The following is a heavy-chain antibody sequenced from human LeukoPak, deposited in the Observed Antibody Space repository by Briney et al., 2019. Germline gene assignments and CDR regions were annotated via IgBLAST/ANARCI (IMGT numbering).Heavy chain of an antibody. CDR1: GYTFTGYY. Sequence: ASVKVSCKASGYTFTGYYMHWVRQAPGQGLEWLGWINPNSGGINYAQKFQGRVTMSRDTSISTAYMELSRLRSDDTAVYYCARVGYAEYQLLSFDYWGQGTLVTVSS. D-gene: IGHD2-2*01. J-gene: IGHJ4*02. V-gene: IGHV1-2*02. CDR3: ARVGYAEYQLLSFDY. CDR2: INPNSGGI.